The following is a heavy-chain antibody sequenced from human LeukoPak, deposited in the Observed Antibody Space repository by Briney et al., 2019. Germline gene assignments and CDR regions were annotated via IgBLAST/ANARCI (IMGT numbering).Heavy chain of an antibody. CDR3: ARLAIAPDSLHYFDY. D-gene: IGHD2-21*01. CDR2: IYYSGST. J-gene: IGHJ4*02. CDR1: GGSISSSSYY. V-gene: IGHV4-39*01. Sequence: PSETLSLTCTVSGGSISSSSYYWGWIRQPPGKGLERIGSIYYSGSTYYNPSLKSRVTISVDTSKDQFSLKLSSVTAADTAVYYCARLAIAPDSLHYFDYWGQGTLVTVSS.